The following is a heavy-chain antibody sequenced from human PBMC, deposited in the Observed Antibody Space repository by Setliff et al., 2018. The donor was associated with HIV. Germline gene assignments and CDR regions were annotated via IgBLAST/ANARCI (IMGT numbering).Heavy chain of an antibody. CDR2: ISSYNDNT. D-gene: IGHD2-15*01. Sequence: ASVKVSCKASGYSFTNYGISWVRQAPGQGLEWMGWISSYNDNTNYALNLQGRVTMTTDTSSSTAYMELRSLRSDDTAVYYCARDDVGYCSGGSCYHLFDTFDIWGQGTVVTVSS. CDR3: ARDDVGYCSGGSCYHLFDTFDI. CDR1: GYSFTNYG. J-gene: IGHJ3*02. V-gene: IGHV1-18*01.